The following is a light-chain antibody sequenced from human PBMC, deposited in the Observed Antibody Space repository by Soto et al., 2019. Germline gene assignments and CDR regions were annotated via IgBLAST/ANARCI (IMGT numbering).Light chain of an antibody. CDR3: SSFAGSNNFPYV. CDR1: SSDVGAYDY. CDR2: EIN. V-gene: IGLV2-8*01. J-gene: IGLJ1*01. Sequence: QSVLTQPPSASGSPGQSVTISCTGTSSDVGAYDYVSWYQQHPGKAPKLMIYEINKRPSGVPDRFSGSKSGNTASLTVSGLQAEDEADYYRSSFAGSNNFPYVFXTGTKVTVL.